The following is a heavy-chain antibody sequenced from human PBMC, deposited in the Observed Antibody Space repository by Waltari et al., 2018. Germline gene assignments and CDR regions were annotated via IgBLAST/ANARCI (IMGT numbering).Heavy chain of an antibody. D-gene: IGHD6-6*01. CDR2: IYSGGST. Sequence: EVQLLESGGGLVQPGGSLRLSCAASGFTFSSYAMSWVRQAPGKGLEWVSVIYSGGSTYYADSVKGRFTISRDNSKNTLYLQMNSLRAEDTAVYYCAKGSSSGYWGQGTLVTVSS. V-gene: IGHV3-23*03. CDR3: AKGSSSGY. CDR1: GFTFSSYA. J-gene: IGHJ4*02.